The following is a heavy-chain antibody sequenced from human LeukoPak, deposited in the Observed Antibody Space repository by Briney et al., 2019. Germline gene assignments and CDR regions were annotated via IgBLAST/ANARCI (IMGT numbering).Heavy chain of an antibody. CDR2: INPNSGDT. J-gene: IGHJ4*02. CDR1: GYTFIAYY. D-gene: IGHD2-8*02. CDR3: ARGTGNYCFDY. Sequence: ASVKVSCKTSGYTFIAYYMHWVRQAPGQGLEWMGWINPNSGDTNYAHKFQGRVTMTRDTSISTAYMELSRLRSDDTAVYYCARGTGNYCFDYWGQETLVTVSS. V-gene: IGHV1-2*02.